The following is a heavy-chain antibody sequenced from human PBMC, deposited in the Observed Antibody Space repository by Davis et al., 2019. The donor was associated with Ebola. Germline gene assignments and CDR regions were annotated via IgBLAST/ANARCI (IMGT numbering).Heavy chain of an antibody. CDR2: IKQDGSKK. CDR3: ARDWNYGWDY. D-gene: IGHD3-10*01. V-gene: IGHV3-7*01. CDR1: GFTVSSNY. J-gene: IGHJ4*02. Sequence: GGSLRLSCAASGFTVSSNYMSWVRQAPGKGLEWVANIKQDGSKKYYVDSVKGRFTISRDNAKNSLYLQLNSLRAEDTAIYYCARDWNYGWDYWGQGTLVTVSS.